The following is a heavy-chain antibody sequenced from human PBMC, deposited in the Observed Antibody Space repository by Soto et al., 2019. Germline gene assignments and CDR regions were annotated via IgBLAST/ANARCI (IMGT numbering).Heavy chain of an antibody. CDR2: ISNDGSST. V-gene: IGHV3-74*01. CDR1: GFTFRSYW. Sequence: EVQLVESGGGLVQPGGSLRLSCAASGFTFRSYWVHWVRQVPGKGLVWVSRISNDGSSTSYADSVKGRFTISRDNAKNTLYLQMNSLRAEDTAVYYCTRSDYYGSGSYIYYYGMDVWGQGTTVTVSS. J-gene: IGHJ6*02. D-gene: IGHD3-10*01. CDR3: TRSDYYGSGSYIYYYGMDV.